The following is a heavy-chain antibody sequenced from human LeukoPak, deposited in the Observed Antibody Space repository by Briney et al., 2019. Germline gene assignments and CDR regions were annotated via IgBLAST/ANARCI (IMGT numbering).Heavy chain of an antibody. D-gene: IGHD3-10*01. J-gene: IGHJ6*02. V-gene: IGHV1-3*01. CDR3: AKGIYGSGSFYYYGVDV. CDR1: GYTFTKYA. Sequence: ASVKVSCKASGYTFTKYAMHWVRQAPGQRLEWMGWINADNGDTKYSQNFQGRVTITRDTSASTGYMELSSLRSEDTAVYYCAKGIYGSGSFYYYGVDVWGQGTTVTVSS. CDR2: INADNGDT.